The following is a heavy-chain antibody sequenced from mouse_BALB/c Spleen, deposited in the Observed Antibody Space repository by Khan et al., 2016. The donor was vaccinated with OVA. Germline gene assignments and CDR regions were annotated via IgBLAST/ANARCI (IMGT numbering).Heavy chain of an antibody. Sequence: EVQLQESGPGLVKPSQSLSLTCTVTGYSITSDYAWNWIRQFPGNKLEWMGYIRSSGSTNYNPALKSRISITRDTSKNQFFLQLNSGTTEDTATYYCARDGSRYNYAIDYWGQGTSVTVSS. CDR1: GYSITSDYA. CDR2: IRSSGST. J-gene: IGHJ4*01. CDR3: ARDGSRYNYAIDY. V-gene: IGHV3-2*02. D-gene: IGHD2-3*01.